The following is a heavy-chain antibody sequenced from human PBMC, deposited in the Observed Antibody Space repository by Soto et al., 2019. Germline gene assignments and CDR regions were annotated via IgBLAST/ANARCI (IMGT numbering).Heavy chain of an antibody. CDR2: ISSRSSYI. D-gene: IGHD2-2*01. CDR1: GFTFSSYS. CDR3: ARVLGCSSTSCYHDAFDI. Sequence: EVQLVESGGGLVKPGGSLRLSCAASGFTFSSYSMNWVRQAPGKGLEWVSSISSRSSYIYYADSVKGRFTISRDNAKNSLYLQMNSRSAEDTAVYYCARVLGCSSTSCYHDAFDIWGQGTMVTVSS. J-gene: IGHJ3*02. V-gene: IGHV3-21*01.